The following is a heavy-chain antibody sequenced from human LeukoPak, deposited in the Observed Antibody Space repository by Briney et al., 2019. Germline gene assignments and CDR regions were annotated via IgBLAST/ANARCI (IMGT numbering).Heavy chain of an antibody. V-gene: IGHV3-30*04. D-gene: IGHD3-10*01. CDR3: ARAAMVRGVIMDYYFDY. CDR1: GFTFSSYA. CDR2: ISYDGSNK. Sequence: PGGSLRLSCAASGFTFSSYAMHGVRQAPGKGLEGVAVISYDGSNKYYADSVKGRFTISRDSSKNTLYLQMNSLRAEDTAVYYRARAAMVRGVIMDYYFDYWGQGTLVTVSS. J-gene: IGHJ4*02.